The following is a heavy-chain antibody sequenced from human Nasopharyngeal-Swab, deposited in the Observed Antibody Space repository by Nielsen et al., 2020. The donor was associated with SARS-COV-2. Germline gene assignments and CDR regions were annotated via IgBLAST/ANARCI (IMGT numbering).Heavy chain of an antibody. CDR2: IYHSGST. CDR3: ARGGIPTDAFDI. Sequence: SETLSLTCAVSGGSISSGGYSWSWIRQPPGKGLEWIGYIYHSGSTYYNPSLKSRVTISVDRSKNQFSLKLSSVTAADTAVYYCARGGIPTDAFDIWGQGTMVTVSS. J-gene: IGHJ3*02. V-gene: IGHV4-30-2*01. CDR1: GGSISSGGYS. D-gene: IGHD3-16*01.